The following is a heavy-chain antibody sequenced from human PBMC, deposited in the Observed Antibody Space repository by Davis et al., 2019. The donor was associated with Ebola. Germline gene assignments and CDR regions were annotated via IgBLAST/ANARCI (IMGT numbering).Heavy chain of an antibody. D-gene: IGHD2-15*01. CDR2: ISSSSSYI. V-gene: IGHV3-21*01. J-gene: IGHJ6*02. Sequence: GGSLRLSCAASGLTFSSYSMNWVRQAPGKGLEWVSSISSSSSYIYYADSVKGRFTISRDNAKNSLYLQMNSLRAEDTAVYYCAREGERYCSGGSCYYRPYYYGMDVWGQGTTVTVSS. CDR1: GLTFSSYS. CDR3: AREGERYCSGGSCYYRPYYYGMDV.